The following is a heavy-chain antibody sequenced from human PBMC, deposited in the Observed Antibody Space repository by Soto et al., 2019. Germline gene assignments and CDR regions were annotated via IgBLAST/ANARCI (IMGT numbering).Heavy chain of an antibody. CDR1: GFSFSDHA. J-gene: IGHJ5*02. D-gene: IGHD3-16*01. CDR2: ISYDGSNK. V-gene: IGHV3-30-3*01. CDR3: ARDPGRLRRYNWFDP. Sequence: GGSLRLSCAASGFSFSDHAMHWVRQAPGKGLEWVAVISYDGSNKYYADSVKGRFTISRDNSKNTLYLQMNSLRAEDTAVYYCARDPGRLRRYNWFDPWGQGTLVTVSS.